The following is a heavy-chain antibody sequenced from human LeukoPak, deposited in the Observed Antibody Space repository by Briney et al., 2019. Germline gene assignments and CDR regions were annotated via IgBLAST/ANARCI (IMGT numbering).Heavy chain of an antibody. CDR1: GYTFTGSGWY. J-gene: IGHJ4*02. Sequence: ASAKVSFKASGYTFTGSGWYLYWLRQAPGQGLECVGWIHPNNGATLYAQKFQGRVAMTTDTSISTAYMELSRLRPDDTAMYYCARDGPAQMVDFDYWGQGTLVTVSS. CDR3: ARDGPAQMVDFDY. D-gene: IGHD3-10*01. CDR2: IHPNNGAT. V-gene: IGHV1-2*02.